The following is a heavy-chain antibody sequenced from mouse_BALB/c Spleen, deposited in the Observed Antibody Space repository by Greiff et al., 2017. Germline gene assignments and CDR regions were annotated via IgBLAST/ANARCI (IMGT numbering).Heavy chain of an antibody. CDR2: ISDGGSYT. D-gene: IGHD2-4*01. Sequence: EVQVVESGGGLVKPGGSLKLSCAASGFTFSDYYMYWVRQTPEKRLEWVATISDGGSYTYYPDSVKGRFTISRDNAKNNLYLQMSSLKSEDTAMYYCARDGGYDYEFAYWGQGTLVTVSA. J-gene: IGHJ3*01. V-gene: IGHV5-4*02. CDR3: ARDGGYDYEFAY. CDR1: GFTFSDYY.